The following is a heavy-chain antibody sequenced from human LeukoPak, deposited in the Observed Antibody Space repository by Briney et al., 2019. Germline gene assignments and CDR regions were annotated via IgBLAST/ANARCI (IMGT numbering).Heavy chain of an antibody. CDR1: GFTFSSYS. CDR3: ARDSRQQLAVDY. D-gene: IGHD6-13*01. V-gene: IGHV3-48*01. CDR2: ISISSTTI. J-gene: IGHJ4*02. Sequence: PGGSLRLSCAASGFTFSSYSMNWVPQAPAKGLEGVSYISISSTTIYYADSVKGRFTISRDNAKNSLSLQMNSLRAEDTAVYYCARDSRQQLAVDYWGQGTLVTVSS.